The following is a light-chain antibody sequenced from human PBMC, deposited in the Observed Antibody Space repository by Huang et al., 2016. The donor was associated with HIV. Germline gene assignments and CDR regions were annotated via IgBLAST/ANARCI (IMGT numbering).Light chain of an antibody. CDR3: QQYNSYSPLT. CDR1: QSISKS. V-gene: IGKV1-5*01. CDR2: EAS. J-gene: IGKJ4*02. Sequence: DIQMTQSPSTLSASVGDRVTISCRASQSISKSLAWYQQKPGKAPQVLIYEASTLESGVPSRFNGSGSGTQFTLTVSSLQPDDFATYFCQQYNSYSPLTFGGGTKVEIK.